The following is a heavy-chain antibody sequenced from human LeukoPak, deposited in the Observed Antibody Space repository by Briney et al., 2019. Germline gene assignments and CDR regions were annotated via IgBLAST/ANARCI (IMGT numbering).Heavy chain of an antibody. V-gene: IGHV3-30*04. J-gene: IGHJ4*02. CDR2: ISHDGSNK. CDR1: GFIFRSYA. D-gene: IGHD6-13*01. Sequence: PGGSLRLSCVASGFIFRSYALHWVRQAPVKGLEWVAIISHDGSNKYYADSVKGRFTISRDNAKNTLYLQMNSLRAEDTAVYYCARGVAAAGMLHYFDYWGQGTLVTVSS. CDR3: ARGVAAAGMLHYFDY.